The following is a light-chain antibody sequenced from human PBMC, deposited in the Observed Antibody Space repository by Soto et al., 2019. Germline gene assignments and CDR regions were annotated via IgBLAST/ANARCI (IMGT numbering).Light chain of an antibody. V-gene: IGKV3-15*01. Sequence: EIVMTQSPATLSVSPGERATRCCRASQRVSSNLAWYQQKPGQAPRPLIYGASTRATGIPARISGSRSGTQFTLPITSLQSEDFAVYYCQQYNQWRTFGQGTKVDIK. J-gene: IGKJ1*01. CDR3: QQYNQWRT. CDR2: GAS. CDR1: QRVSSN.